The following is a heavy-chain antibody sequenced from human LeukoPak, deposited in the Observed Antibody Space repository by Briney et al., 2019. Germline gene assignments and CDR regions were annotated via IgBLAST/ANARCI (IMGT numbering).Heavy chain of an antibody. CDR3: AGRRDCGGDCLDY. V-gene: IGHV3-66*01. CDR2: IYSGGST. Sequence: GGSLRLSCAASGFTVSSNYMSWVRQAPGKGLEWVSVIYSGGSTYYTDSVKGRFTISRDNSKNTLYLQVNSLRAEDTAVYYCAGRRDCGGDCLDYWGQGTLVTVSS. D-gene: IGHD2-21*01. J-gene: IGHJ4*02. CDR1: GFTVSSNY.